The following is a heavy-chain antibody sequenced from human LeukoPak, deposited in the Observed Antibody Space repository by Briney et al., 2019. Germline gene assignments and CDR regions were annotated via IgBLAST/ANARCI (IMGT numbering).Heavy chain of an antibody. CDR3: AKGYDILTRYGMDV. Sequence: GRCLRLSCAASGFTFSSYGTHGVRQAPGKGLEWVAVISYDGSNQNSAHSVKGRFTYSRDNSKNTLYLQMNSLRAEDTAVYYCAKGYDILTRYGMDVWGQGTTVTVAS. CDR1: GFTFSSYG. J-gene: IGHJ6*02. CDR2: ISYDGSNQ. D-gene: IGHD3-9*01. V-gene: IGHV3-30*18.